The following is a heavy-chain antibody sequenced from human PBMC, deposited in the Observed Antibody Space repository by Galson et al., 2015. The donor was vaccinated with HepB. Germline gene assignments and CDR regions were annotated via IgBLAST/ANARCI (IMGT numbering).Heavy chain of an antibody. CDR2: ILPIYGST. CDR3: ARDKEDYSGTPYYFEF. CDR1: GDTFSSHH. V-gene: IGHV1-69*13. Sequence: SVKVSCKASGDTFSSHHISWVRQAPGQGLEWMGGILPIYGSTDYAQKFQGRLTITADDSTRTAYMELTSLRSDDTAVYYCARDKEDYSGTPYYFEFWGPGTLATVSS. J-gene: IGHJ4*02. D-gene: IGHD1-26*01.